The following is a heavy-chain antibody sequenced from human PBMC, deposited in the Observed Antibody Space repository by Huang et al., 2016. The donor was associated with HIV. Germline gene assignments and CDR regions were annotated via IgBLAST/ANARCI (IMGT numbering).Heavy chain of an antibody. J-gene: IGHJ3*02. CDR1: GFTFSSYW. CDR2: INRDGSST. D-gene: IGHD2-15*01. CDR3: AREMYGGILDTDAFDI. Sequence: EVQLVESGGGLVQPGGSLRLSCAASGFTFSSYWMHWVRQAPGKGLVVVSRINRDGSSTSYADSVKGRFTISRDNAKNTLYLQMNSLRAEDTAVYYCAREMYGGILDTDAFDIWGQGTMVTVSS. V-gene: IGHV3-74*01.